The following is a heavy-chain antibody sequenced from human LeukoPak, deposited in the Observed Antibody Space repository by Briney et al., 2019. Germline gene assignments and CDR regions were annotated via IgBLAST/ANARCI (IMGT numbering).Heavy chain of an antibody. D-gene: IGHD3-16*01. CDR3: VILNYDDY. V-gene: IGHV1-18*01. J-gene: IGHJ4*02. Sequence: ASVKVSCKASGYTFTSYAMNWVRQAPGQGLEWMGWISAYNGNTNYAQKLQGRVTMTTDTSTSTAYMELRSLRSDDTAVYYCVILNYDDYWGQGTLVTVSS. CDR1: GYTFTSYA. CDR2: ISAYNGNT.